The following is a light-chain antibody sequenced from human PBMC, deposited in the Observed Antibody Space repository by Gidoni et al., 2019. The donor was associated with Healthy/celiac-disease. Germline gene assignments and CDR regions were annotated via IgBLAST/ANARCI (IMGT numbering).Light chain of an antibody. V-gene: IGLV3-1*01. J-gene: IGLJ2*01. Sequence: SYELTQPPSVSVSPGQTASITCSGDKLGDKYACWYQQKPGQSPVLVIYKDSKRPSGIPERFSGSNSGNTATLTISGTKAMDEADYYCQAWDSRTGVFGGGTKLTVL. CDR3: QAWDSRTGV. CDR2: KDS. CDR1: KLGDKY.